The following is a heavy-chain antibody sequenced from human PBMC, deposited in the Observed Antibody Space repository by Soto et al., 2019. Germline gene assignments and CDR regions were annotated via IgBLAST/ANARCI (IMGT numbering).Heavy chain of an antibody. V-gene: IGHV4-59*01. CDR2: IYYSGST. Sequence: PSETLSLTCTVSGGSISSYYWSWIRQPPGKGLEWIGYIYYSGSTNYNPSLKSRVTISVDTSKNQFSLKLSSVTAADTAVYYCARGQLDSWAFYFDYWGQGTLVTVSS. J-gene: IGHJ4*02. D-gene: IGHD3-22*01. CDR3: ARGQLDSWAFYFDY. CDR1: GGSISSYY.